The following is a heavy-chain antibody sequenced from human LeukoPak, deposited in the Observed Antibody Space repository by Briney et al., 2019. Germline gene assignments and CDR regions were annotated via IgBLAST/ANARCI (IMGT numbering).Heavy chain of an antibody. V-gene: IGHV3-74*01. D-gene: IGHD3-22*01. CDR3: ARERFHYDV. J-gene: IGHJ4*02. CDR1: GITLSSSW. CDR2: ITSDGTDI. Sequence: GGSLRLSCEASGITLSSSWMHWVPQSPAKGLVWVARITSDGTDIKYADSVKGRFTLSRDNAKNTLYLQMNSLRVEDTALYYCARERFHYDVWGQGTLVTVSS.